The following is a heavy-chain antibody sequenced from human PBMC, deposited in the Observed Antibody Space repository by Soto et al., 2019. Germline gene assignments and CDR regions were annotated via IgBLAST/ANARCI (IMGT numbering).Heavy chain of an antibody. V-gene: IGHV3-64D*06. CDR3: VKGVSYAFDI. Sequence: PGGSLGLSCSASGFTFSSYAMHWVRQAPGKGLEYVSTISRNGGSTYYADSVKGRFTISRDNSKNTLYLQMSSLRAEDTAVYYCVKGVSYAFDIWGQGTMVTFSS. CDR1: GFTFSSYA. D-gene: IGHD3-16*01. J-gene: IGHJ3*02. CDR2: ISRNGGST.